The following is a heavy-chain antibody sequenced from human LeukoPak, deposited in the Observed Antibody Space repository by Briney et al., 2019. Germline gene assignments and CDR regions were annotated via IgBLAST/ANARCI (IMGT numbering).Heavy chain of an antibody. CDR2: ISRSGSTK. D-gene: IGHD2-15*01. V-gene: IGHV3-48*04. CDR1: GFNFSSYA. CDR3: ARVLRYCSGGNCYSGGLGYMDV. J-gene: IGHJ6*03. Sequence: GASLRLSCAASGFNFSSYAMSWVRQAPGKGLEWVSSISRSGSTKYYADSVKGRFTISRDNAKNSLFLQMNSLRAEDTAVYYCARVLRYCSGGNCYSGGLGYMDVWGKGTTVTISS.